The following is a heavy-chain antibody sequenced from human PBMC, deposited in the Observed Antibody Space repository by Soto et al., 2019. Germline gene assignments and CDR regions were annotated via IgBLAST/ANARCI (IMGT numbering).Heavy chain of an antibody. Sequence: QVQLVQSGAEVRKPGASVRLSCNSSGYTFTSHGFSWVRQAPGQGLEWIGWISAYSGDTSYAENLQGRLTLTTDSPTSTISMELRSLRSDDTAVYYCARTSYNFRSGKPHDFWGQGTLLTVSS. CDR3: ARTSYNFRSGKPHDF. CDR1: GYTFTSHG. D-gene: IGHD3-3*01. V-gene: IGHV1-18*01. J-gene: IGHJ4*02. CDR2: ISAYSGDT.